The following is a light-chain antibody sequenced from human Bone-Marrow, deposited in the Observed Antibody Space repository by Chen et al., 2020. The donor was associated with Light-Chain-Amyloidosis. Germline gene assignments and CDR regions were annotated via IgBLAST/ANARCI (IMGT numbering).Light chain of an antibody. Sequence: HSALTQPASVSGSPGQSIIISCTETNNDVGNYTFVSWYQQQPGKAPRLVIYEDDKRPSEVPSRFSASKSGNTASLTISGLQPEDEADYYCSSYGTTYVFGSGTTVTVL. CDR1: NNDVGNYTF. CDR2: EDD. V-gene: IGLV2-14*02. J-gene: IGLJ1*01. CDR3: SSYGTTYV.